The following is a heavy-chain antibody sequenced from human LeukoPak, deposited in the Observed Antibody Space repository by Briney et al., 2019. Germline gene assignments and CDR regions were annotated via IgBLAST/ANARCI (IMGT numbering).Heavy chain of an antibody. D-gene: IGHD3-16*01. Sequence: SETLSLTCTVSGGSISSGSYYWSWIRQPPGKGLEWIGYIYYSGSTNYNPSLKSRVTISVDTSKNQFSLKLSSVTAADTAVYYCARVRSYGAFDIWGQGTMVTVSS. CDR2: IYYSGST. J-gene: IGHJ3*02. CDR1: GGSISSGSYY. V-gene: IGHV4-61*01. CDR3: ARVRSYGAFDI.